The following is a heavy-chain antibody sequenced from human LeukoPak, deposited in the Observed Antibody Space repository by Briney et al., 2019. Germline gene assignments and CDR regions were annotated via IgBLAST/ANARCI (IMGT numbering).Heavy chain of an antibody. CDR1: GFPFSSYG. V-gene: IGHV3-30*02. J-gene: IGHJ4*02. CDR3: AKVIRGYCSSTSCYYFDY. D-gene: IGHD2-2*01. Sequence: GSLRLSFAASGFPFSSYGMHWVRPAPGKGLEWVAFIRYDGSNKYYSDSVKGRFTISRDNSKNTLYLQMNSLRAEDTAVYYCAKVIRGYCSSTSCYYFDYWGQGTLVTVSS. CDR2: IRYDGSNK.